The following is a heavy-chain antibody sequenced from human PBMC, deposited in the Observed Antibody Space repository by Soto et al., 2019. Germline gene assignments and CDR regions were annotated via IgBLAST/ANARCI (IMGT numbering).Heavy chain of an antibody. D-gene: IGHD3-3*01. Sequence: PSETLSLTCTVSGGSISSGGYYWSWIRQHPGRGLEWIGYIYYSGSTYYNPSLKSRVTISVDTSKNRFSLKLSSVTAADTAVYYCATIFGVAPSHGMDVWGQGTTVTVSS. V-gene: IGHV4-31*02. CDR2: IYYSGST. CDR3: ATIFGVAPSHGMDV. J-gene: IGHJ6*02. CDR1: GGSISSGGYY.